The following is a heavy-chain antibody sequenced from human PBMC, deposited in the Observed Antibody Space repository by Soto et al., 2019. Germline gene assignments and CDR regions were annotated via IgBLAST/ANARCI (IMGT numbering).Heavy chain of an antibody. CDR1: RDLLTDSF. J-gene: IGHJ6*02. D-gene: IGHD2-21*02. CDR3: ARVQMGPRRDFMDV. V-gene: IGHV1-46*01. Sequence: GXPGKVAGTASRDLLTDSFFHWVRQAHGRGLEWMGITNPHGRTTNYEQRFKGRVNMAWDTSASTVYMEVTSLRPEDTAVYYCARVQMGPRRDFMDVWGQGTRVTVSS. CDR2: TNPHGRTT.